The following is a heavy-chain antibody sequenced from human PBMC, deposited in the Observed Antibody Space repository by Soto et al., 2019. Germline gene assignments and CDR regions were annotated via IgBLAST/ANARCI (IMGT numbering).Heavy chain of an antibody. CDR1: GFTLSNHW. J-gene: IGHJ4*02. V-gene: IGHV3-74*01. CDR2: ISNEGGT. CDR3: ENIFDY. Sequence: GGSLRLSCAASGFTLSNHWMHWVRQAPGKGLVWVSRISNEGGTSYADSVKGRFTISRDNAKNTLYLQMDSLRAEDTAVYYCENIFDYWGQGALVTVSS.